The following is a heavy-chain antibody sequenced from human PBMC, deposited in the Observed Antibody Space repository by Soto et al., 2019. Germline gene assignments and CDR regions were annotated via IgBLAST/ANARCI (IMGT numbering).Heavy chain of an antibody. D-gene: IGHD6-6*01. V-gene: IGHV3-21*01. CDR3: ARDISGSSSYMDV. Sequence: GESLKISCAASGFTFSSYSMNWVRQAPGKGLGGVSSISSSSSYIYYADSVKGRFTISRDNAKNSLYLQMNSLRAEDTAVYYCARDISGSSSYMDVWGKGTTVTVSS. CDR1: GFTFSSYS. J-gene: IGHJ6*03. CDR2: ISSSSSYI.